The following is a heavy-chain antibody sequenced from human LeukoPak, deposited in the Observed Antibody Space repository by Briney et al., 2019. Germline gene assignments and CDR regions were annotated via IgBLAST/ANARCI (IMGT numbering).Heavy chain of an antibody. V-gene: IGHV4-38-2*02. CDR3: ARGPGHGGSYPRYMDV. J-gene: IGHJ6*03. CDR2: IYHSGST. CDR1: GYSISSGYY. Sequence: SETLSLTCTVSGYSISSGYYWGWIRQPPGKGLEWIGSIYHSGSTYYNPSLKSRVTISVDTSKNQFSLKLSSVTAADTAVYYCARGPGHGGSYPRYMDVWGKGTTVTISS. D-gene: IGHD1-26*01.